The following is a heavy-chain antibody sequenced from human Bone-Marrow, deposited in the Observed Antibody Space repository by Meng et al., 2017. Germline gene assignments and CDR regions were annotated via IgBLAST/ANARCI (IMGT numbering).Heavy chain of an antibody. J-gene: IGHJ4*02. D-gene: IGHD3-9*01. CDR2: VWFDGSNQ. V-gene: IGHV3-33*08. CDR1: GFTFSSYA. Sequence: GESLKISCAASGFTFSSYAMHWVRQAPGKGLEWLGIVWFDGSNQFYADSVKGRFTISRDNSKNTLYLQMNSLRVEDTAVYFCARGILTAYHEYHFDYWGQGTLVTVSS. CDR3: ARGILTAYHEYHFDY.